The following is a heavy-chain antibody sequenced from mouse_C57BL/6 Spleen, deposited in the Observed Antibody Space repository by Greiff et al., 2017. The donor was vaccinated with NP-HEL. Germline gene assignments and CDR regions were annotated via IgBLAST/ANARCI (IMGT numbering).Heavy chain of an antibody. CDR3: ARDYGSSSFAY. CDR2: IYPGDGDT. D-gene: IGHD1-1*01. V-gene: IGHV1-82*01. Sequence: VQLQQSGPELVKPGASVKISCKASGYAFSSSWMNWVKQRPGKGLEWIGRIYPGDGDTNYNGKFKGKATLTADKSSSTADMQLSSLTSEDSAVYFCARDYGSSSFAYWGQGTLVTVSA. J-gene: IGHJ3*01. CDR1: GYAFSSSW.